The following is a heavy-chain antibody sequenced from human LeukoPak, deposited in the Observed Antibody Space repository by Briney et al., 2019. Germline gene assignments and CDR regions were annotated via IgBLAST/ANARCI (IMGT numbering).Heavy chain of an antibody. D-gene: IGHD3-9*01. Sequence: SETLSLTCAVSGYSISSGYYWGWIRQPPGKGREWIGSIYHSGSTYYNPSLKSRVTISVDTSKNQFSLKLSSVTAADTAVYYCARARPYYDILTGYYPNRFDPWGQGTLVTVSS. CDR2: IYHSGST. V-gene: IGHV4-38-2*01. CDR3: ARARPYYDILTGYYPNRFDP. CDR1: GYSISSGYY. J-gene: IGHJ5*02.